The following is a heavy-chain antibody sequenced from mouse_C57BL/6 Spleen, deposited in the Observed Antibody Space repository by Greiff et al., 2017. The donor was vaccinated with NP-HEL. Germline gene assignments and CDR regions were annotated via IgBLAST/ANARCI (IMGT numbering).Heavy chain of an antibody. Sequence: EVQLVESEGGLVQPGSSMKLSCTASGFTFSDYYMDWVRQVPEKGLEWVANINYDGSSTYYLDSLKSRFIISRDNAKNILYLQMCSLKSEDTATYYCARDPYYYGSSHYFDYWGQGTTLTVSS. CDR1: GFTFSDYY. J-gene: IGHJ2*01. CDR2: INYDGSST. V-gene: IGHV5-16*01. CDR3: ARDPYYYGSSHYFDY. D-gene: IGHD1-1*01.